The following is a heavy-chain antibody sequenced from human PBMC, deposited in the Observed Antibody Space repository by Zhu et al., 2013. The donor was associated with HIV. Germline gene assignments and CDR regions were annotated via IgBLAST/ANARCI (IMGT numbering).Heavy chain of an antibody. J-gene: IGHJ4*02. V-gene: IGHV4-34*01. CDR1: GGSFSGYY. CDR3: ASLGYSSSWYSDY. D-gene: IGHD6-13*01. CDR2: INHSGST. Sequence: QVQLQQWGAGLLKPSETLSLTCAVYGGSFSGYYWSWIRQPPGKGLEWIGEINHSGSTNYNPSLKSRVTISVDTSKNQFSLKLSSVTAADTAVYYCASLGYSSSWYSDYWGQGTLVTVSS.